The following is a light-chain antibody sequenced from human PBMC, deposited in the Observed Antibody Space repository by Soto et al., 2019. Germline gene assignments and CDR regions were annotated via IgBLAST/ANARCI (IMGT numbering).Light chain of an antibody. V-gene: IGLV1-40*01. J-gene: IGLJ2*01. Sequence: QAVVTQPPSVSGAPGQRVTISCTGSSSNIGAGYDVHWYQQVPGTAPKLLIYGNNNRPSGVPDRLSGSKSGTSASLAITGLQAEDEADYYCQSYDSSLSGPVFGGGTKLTVL. CDR2: GNN. CDR3: QSYDSSLSGPV. CDR1: SSNIGAGYD.